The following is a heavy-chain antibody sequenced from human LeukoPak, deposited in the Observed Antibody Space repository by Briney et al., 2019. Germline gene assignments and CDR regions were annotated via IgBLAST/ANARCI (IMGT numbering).Heavy chain of an antibody. J-gene: IGHJ4*02. Sequence: EASVKVSCKASGYTFTGYYMHWVRQAPGQGLEWMGWIYPNSGGTNYAQKFQGRVTMTRDTSISTAYMELSRLRSDDTAVYYCARDPMVRGVTAYYFDYWGQGTLVTVSS. CDR1: GYTFTGYY. D-gene: IGHD3-10*01. V-gene: IGHV1-2*02. CDR3: ARDPMVRGVTAYYFDY. CDR2: IYPNSGGT.